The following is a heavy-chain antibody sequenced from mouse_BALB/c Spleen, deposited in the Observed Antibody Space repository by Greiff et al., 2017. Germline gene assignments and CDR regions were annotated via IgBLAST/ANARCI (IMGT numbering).Heavy chain of an antibody. CDR1: GFTFSSYT. J-gene: IGHJ2*01. V-gene: IGHV5-6-4*01. CDR3: TRDRGGL. CDR2: ISSGGSYT. Sequence: EVQLVESGGGLVKPGGSLKLSCAASGFTFSSYTMSWVRQTPEKRLEWVATISSGGSYTYYPDSVKGRFTISRDNAKNTLYLQMSSLKSEDTAMYYCTRDRGGLWGQGTTLTVSS.